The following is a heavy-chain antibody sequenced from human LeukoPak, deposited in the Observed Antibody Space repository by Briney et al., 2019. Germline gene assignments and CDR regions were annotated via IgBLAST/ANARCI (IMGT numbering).Heavy chain of an antibody. Sequence: PSETLSLTCIVSGGSMNNYYWSWIRQPPGKGLEWIGYVSYSGNTNYNSSLKSRVSMSVDTSKNQFSLKLISVTAADTAMYYCARGVVAATLFWFDPRGQGTLVTVSS. CDR2: VSYSGNT. CDR3: ARGVVAATLFWFDP. D-gene: IGHD2-15*01. J-gene: IGHJ5*02. CDR1: GGSMNNYY. V-gene: IGHV4-59*01.